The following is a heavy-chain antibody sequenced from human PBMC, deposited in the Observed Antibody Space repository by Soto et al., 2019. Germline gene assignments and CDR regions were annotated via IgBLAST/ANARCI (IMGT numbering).Heavy chain of an antibody. Sequence: GASVKVSGKASGYTFTSYGISWVRQAPGQGLEWMGWISAYNGNTNYAQKLQGRVTMTTDTSTSTAYMELRSLRSDDTAVYYCARDGGQESMVRGVIRYWGQGTLVTVSS. CDR2: ISAYNGNT. V-gene: IGHV1-18*04. D-gene: IGHD3-10*01. CDR3: ARDGGQESMVRGVIRY. CDR1: GYTFTSYG. J-gene: IGHJ4*02.